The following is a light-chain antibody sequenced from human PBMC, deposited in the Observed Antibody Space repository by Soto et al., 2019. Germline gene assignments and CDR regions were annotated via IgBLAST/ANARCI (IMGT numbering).Light chain of an antibody. V-gene: IGKV3-15*01. Sequence: EIVMTQSPVTLSVSPGERATLSCTASQSVNNNVAWYQQKPGHTPRLLIYSASIGATGTPARFSGSGSGSDFNLTISSLQSEDFAVYYCQQDNKWPRTFGPGTKVDIK. J-gene: IGKJ3*01. CDR3: QQDNKWPRT. CDR1: QSVNNN. CDR2: SAS.